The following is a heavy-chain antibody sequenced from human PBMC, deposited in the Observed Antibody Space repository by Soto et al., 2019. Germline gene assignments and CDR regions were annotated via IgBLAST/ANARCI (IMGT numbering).Heavy chain of an antibody. V-gene: IGHV4-4*07. J-gene: IGHJ4*02. Sequence: PSETLSLTCTVSGGSISSFYCNWIRQPAGKGLEWIGRIYTSGSTNYNPSLRSRVTMSVDTSKNQFSLKLSSVTAADTAMYYCARDHSSSFMDSWGQGTLVTVSS. D-gene: IGHD6-6*01. CDR1: GGSISSFY. CDR2: IYTSGST. CDR3: ARDHSSSFMDS.